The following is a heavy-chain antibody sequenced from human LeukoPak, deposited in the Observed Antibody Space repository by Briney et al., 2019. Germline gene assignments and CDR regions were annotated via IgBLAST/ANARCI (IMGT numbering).Heavy chain of an antibody. CDR3: ARGGQYGSGSYYTYYYYGMDV. CDR1: GGSISSYY. Sequence: SETLSLTCTVSGGSISSYYWSWIRQPAGKGLEWTGRIYTSGSTNYNPSLKSRVTMSVDTSKNQFSLKLSSVTAADTAVYYCARGGQYGSGSYYTYYYYGMDVWGQGTTVTVSS. CDR2: IYTSGST. J-gene: IGHJ6*02. V-gene: IGHV4-4*07. D-gene: IGHD3-10*01.